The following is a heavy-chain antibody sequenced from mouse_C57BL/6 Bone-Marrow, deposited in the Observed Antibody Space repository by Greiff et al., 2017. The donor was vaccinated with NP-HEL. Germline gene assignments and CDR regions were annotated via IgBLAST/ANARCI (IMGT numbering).Heavy chain of an antibody. CDR1: GFTFSSYA. CDR3: ARDHYDGYPWLYYFDY. V-gene: IGHV5-4*01. Sequence: EVKLQESGGGLVKPGGSLKLSCAASGFTFSSYAMSWVRQTPEKRLEWVATISDGGSYTYYPDNVKGRFTISRDNAKNNLYLQMSHLKSEDTAMYYCARDHYDGYPWLYYFDYWGQGTTLTVSS. J-gene: IGHJ2*01. CDR2: ISDGGSYT. D-gene: IGHD2-3*01.